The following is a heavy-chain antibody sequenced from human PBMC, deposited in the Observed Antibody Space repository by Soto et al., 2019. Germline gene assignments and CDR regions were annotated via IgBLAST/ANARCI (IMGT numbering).Heavy chain of an antibody. D-gene: IGHD2-15*01. CDR2: TIPIFSVT. CDR3: ASNSQSCSGGSCYAY. CDR1: GGTFGRFS. J-gene: IGHJ4*02. Sequence: QVQLVQSGAEVKKPGSSVKVSCKASGGTFGRFSISWVRQAPGQGLEWMGGTIPIFSVTNYAQKYQGRLIITADKSTKTAYMELTSLRSDDTAIYYCASNSQSCSGGSCYAYWGQGTLLTVSS. V-gene: IGHV1-69*17.